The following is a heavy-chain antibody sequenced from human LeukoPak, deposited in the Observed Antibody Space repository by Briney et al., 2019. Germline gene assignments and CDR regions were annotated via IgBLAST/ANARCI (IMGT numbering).Heavy chain of an antibody. Sequence: ASVKVSSKASGYTFTNYYMHWVRQAPGQGLDWMGLINPSGGSTSYAQKFQGRVTMTRDTSTTTVYMELSSLRSEDTAVYYCAILRAPVVPASKAGAFDFWGQGTVVTVSS. CDR2: INPSGGST. V-gene: IGHV1-46*01. CDR3: AILRAPVVPASKAGAFDF. D-gene: IGHD2-2*01. J-gene: IGHJ3*01. CDR1: GYTFTNYY.